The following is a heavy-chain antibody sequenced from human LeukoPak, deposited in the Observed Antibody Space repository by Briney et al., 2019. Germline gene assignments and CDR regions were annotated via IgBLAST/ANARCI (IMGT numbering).Heavy chain of an antibody. CDR3: AREYSSGWYGTTHFDY. V-gene: IGHV1-8*01. Sequence: GASVKVPCKASGYTFTSYDINWVRQATGQGLEWMGWMNANSGNTGYAQKFQGRVTMTRNTSISTAYMELSSLRSEDTAVYYCAREYSSGWYGTTHFDYWGQGTLVTVSS. CDR1: GYTFTSYD. CDR2: MNANSGNT. J-gene: IGHJ4*02. D-gene: IGHD6-19*01.